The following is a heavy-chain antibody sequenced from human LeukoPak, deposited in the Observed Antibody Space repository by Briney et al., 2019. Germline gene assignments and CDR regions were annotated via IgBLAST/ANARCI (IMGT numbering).Heavy chain of an antibody. Sequence: GGSLRLSCTASGFTFSSFTMSWVRQAPGKGLKWVSTITTGGPNTYYADSVKGRFTVSRDDSKNTLYLQMNSLRAEDTAVYYCAKDGGLWVSTHWGDSWGRGTLVTVSA. D-gene: IGHD7-27*01. CDR3: AKDGGLWVSTHWGDS. CDR2: ITTGGPNT. J-gene: IGHJ4*02. CDR1: GFTFSSFT. V-gene: IGHV3-23*01.